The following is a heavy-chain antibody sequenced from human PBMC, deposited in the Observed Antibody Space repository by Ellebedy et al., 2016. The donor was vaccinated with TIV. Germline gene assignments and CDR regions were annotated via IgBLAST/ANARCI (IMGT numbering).Heavy chain of an antibody. CDR2: ISYDGSNK. J-gene: IGHJ4*02. D-gene: IGHD3-22*01. Sequence: GESLKISXAASGFTFSSYAMHWVRQAPGKGLEWVAVISYDGSNKYYADSVKGRFTISRDNSKNTLYLQVNSLRAEDTAVYYCAKGDYYDSSGYCDYWGQGTLVTVSS. V-gene: IGHV3-30-3*01. CDR1: GFTFSSYA. CDR3: AKGDYYDSSGYCDY.